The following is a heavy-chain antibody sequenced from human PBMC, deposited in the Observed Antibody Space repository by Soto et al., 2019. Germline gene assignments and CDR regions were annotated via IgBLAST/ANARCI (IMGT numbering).Heavy chain of an antibody. Sequence: SGPTLVNPTQTLTLTCTFSGFSLSTSGVGVGWIRQPPGKALEWLALIYWNDDKRYSPSLKSRLTITKDTSKNQVVLTMTNMDPVDTATYYCAHTPPFVGLHLYNNWFDPWGQGTLVTVSS. D-gene: IGHD6-6*01. J-gene: IGHJ5*02. CDR2: IYWNDDK. CDR1: GFSLSTSGVG. CDR3: AHTPPFVGLHLYNNWFDP. V-gene: IGHV2-5*01.